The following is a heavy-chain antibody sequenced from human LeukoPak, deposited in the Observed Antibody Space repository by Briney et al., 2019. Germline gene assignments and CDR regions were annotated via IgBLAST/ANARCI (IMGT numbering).Heavy chain of an antibody. V-gene: IGHV1-69*08. CDR1: RGAFNNHP. Sequence: SVKVSCKSSRGAFNNHPFSWVRQAPGQGLEWMGRIITVLGSTTYAQKFQGRITISADKSTATSSMELSSLRSDDTAVYFCARETTDSRGYFFSDHWGQGTLVTVSS. J-gene: IGHJ4*02. D-gene: IGHD3-22*01. CDR3: ARETTDSRGYFFSDH. CDR2: IITVLGST.